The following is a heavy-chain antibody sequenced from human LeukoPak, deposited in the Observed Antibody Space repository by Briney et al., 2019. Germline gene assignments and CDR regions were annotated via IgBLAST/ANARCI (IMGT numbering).Heavy chain of an antibody. D-gene: IGHD5-12*01. CDR1: GGSFSSYY. CDR2: INHSGST. CDR3: ARSGYDNNWFDP. J-gene: IGHJ5*02. V-gene: IGHV4-34*01. Sequence: SETLSLTCAVYGGSFSSYYWSWIRQPPGKGLEWIGEINHSGSTNYNPSLKSRVTISVDTSKNQFSLKLSSVTAADTAVYYCARSGYDNNWFDPWGQGTLVTVSS.